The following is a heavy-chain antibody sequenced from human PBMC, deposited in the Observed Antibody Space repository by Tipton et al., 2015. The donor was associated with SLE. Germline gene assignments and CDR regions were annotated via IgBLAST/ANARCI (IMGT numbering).Heavy chain of an antibody. D-gene: IGHD6-13*01. Sequence: SLRLSCAASGFTFSDYYMSWIRQAPGKGLEWVSYISSSGSTIYYADSVKGRFTISRDNAKNSLYLQMNSLRAEDTAVDYCAREAQQLEGGYFQHWGQGTLVTVSS. CDR3: AREAQQLEGGYFQH. CDR1: GFTFSDYY. CDR2: ISSSGSTI. V-gene: IGHV3-11*01. J-gene: IGHJ1*01.